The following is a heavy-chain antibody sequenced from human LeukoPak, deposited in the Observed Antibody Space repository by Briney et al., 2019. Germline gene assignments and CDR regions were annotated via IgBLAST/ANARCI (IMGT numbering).Heavy chain of an antibody. V-gene: IGHV3-30*03. Sequence: GGSLRLSCAASGFTFSSYGMHWVRQAPGKGLEWVAVISYDGSNKYYADSVKGRFTISRDNSKNTLYLQMNSLRAEDTAVYYCARADAETYYYYGMDVWGQGTTVTVSS. CDR1: GFTFSSYG. D-gene: IGHD1-14*01. CDR2: ISYDGSNK. J-gene: IGHJ6*02. CDR3: ARADAETYYYYGMDV.